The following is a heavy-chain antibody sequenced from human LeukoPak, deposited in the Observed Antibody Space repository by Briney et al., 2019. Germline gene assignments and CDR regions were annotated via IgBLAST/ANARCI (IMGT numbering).Heavy chain of an antibody. CDR1: GDSITSDWF. Sequence: SETLSLTRTVSGDSITSDWFWVWIRQPPGKGLEWIGSFHHSGTAYYNPSLKSRVTISIDTSKNQFSLKLSSVTAADTALYSCARGRNNWNHSWGQGTLVTVSS. CDR3: ARGRNNWNHS. D-gene: IGHD1-20*01. J-gene: IGHJ4*02. CDR2: FHHSGTA. V-gene: IGHV4-38-2*02.